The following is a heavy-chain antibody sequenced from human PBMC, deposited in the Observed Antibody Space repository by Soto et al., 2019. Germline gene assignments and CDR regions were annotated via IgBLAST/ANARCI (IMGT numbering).Heavy chain of an antibody. D-gene: IGHD3-10*01. V-gene: IGHV4-39*07. J-gene: IGHJ6*02. CDR1: GGSISNNSYY. CDR3: ARDGIIMVRKAYYGLDV. Sequence: SETLSLTCTVAGGSISNNSYYWSWIRQPPGKGLEWIGEISHSGSTNYNPSLKSRVTISIDTSKNQFSLKLSSVTAADTAVYYCARDGIIMVRKAYYGLDVWGQGTTVTVSS. CDR2: ISHSGST.